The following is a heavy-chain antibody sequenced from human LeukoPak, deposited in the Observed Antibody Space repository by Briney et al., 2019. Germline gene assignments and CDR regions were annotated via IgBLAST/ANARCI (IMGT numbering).Heavy chain of an antibody. Sequence: GALRLSCVASGFTFSAYTMNWVRQAPGKGLEWVSFISSSSTYIYYADSLKGRFTISRDNAKNSLYLQMNSLRAEDTAVYYCVKGYYDFDYWGQGTLVTVSS. CDR3: VKGYYDFDY. J-gene: IGHJ4*02. CDR2: ISSSSTYI. D-gene: IGHD3-3*01. V-gene: IGHV3-21*01. CDR1: GFTFSAYT.